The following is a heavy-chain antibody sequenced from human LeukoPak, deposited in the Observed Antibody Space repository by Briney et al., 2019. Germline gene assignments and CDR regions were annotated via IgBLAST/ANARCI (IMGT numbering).Heavy chain of an antibody. J-gene: IGHJ4*02. Sequence: GEPLQISCTGSGYRFTDYWIAWVRHMPGKGVEWMAIIYPGESDTRYSPSVQGQVTISADKSYTTAYPQRNILKASDTAIYYCARYYLYGDSTLDYWGQRTLVTVSS. CDR2: IYPGESDT. V-gene: IGHV5-51*01. CDR3: ARYYLYGDSTLDY. CDR1: GYRFTDYW. D-gene: IGHD4-17*01.